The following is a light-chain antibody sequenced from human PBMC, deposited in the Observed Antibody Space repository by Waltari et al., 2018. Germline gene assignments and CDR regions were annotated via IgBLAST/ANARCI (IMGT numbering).Light chain of an antibody. Sequence: DIQMTQSPSSLSASGGDRVTITCRASQSISIYLNWYQQKPGKAPKLLIYSTSNLQSGVPSRFSGSGSGTDFTLTISSLQPEDFATYYCQKSSSTPPWTFGQGTKVEIK. CDR3: QKSSSTPPWT. CDR1: QSISIY. CDR2: STS. V-gene: IGKV1-39*01. J-gene: IGKJ1*01.